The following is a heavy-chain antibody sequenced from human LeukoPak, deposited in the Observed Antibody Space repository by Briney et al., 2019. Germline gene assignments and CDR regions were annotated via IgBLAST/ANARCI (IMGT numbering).Heavy chain of an antibody. CDR3: ARLGSDTYYDFWSGYESSFDY. D-gene: IGHD3-3*01. V-gene: IGHV4-39*01. J-gene: IGHJ4*02. Sequence: KASQTLSLTCTVSGGSISSSSYYWGWIRQPPGKGLEWIGSIYYSGSTYYNPSLKSRVTISVDTSKNQFSLKLSSVTAADTAVYYCARLGSDTYYDFWSGYESSFDYWGQGTLVTVSS. CDR1: GGSISSSSYY. CDR2: IYYSGST.